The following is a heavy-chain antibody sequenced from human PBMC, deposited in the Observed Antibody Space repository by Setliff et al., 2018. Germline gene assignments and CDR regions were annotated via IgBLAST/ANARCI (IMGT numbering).Heavy chain of an antibody. CDR3: ARGGGRFRQLEAPGVHTFDI. CDR2: IYTRGST. D-gene: IGHD1-1*01. J-gene: IGHJ3*02. Sequence: SETLSLTCTVSGGSISSYYWSWIRQPPGKGLEWIGYIYTRGSTNYNPSLRSRVTISVDTSKKQYSLNLSSVTAADTAVYYCARGGGRFRQLEAPGVHTFDIWGQGTMVTVSS. CDR1: GGSISSYY. V-gene: IGHV4-4*08.